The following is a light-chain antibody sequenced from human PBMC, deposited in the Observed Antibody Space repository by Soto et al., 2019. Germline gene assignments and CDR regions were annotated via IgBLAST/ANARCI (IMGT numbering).Light chain of an antibody. V-gene: IGKV3-15*01. CDR1: QSLSSN. J-gene: IGKJ5*01. CDR3: QQYHNWPIT. Sequence: EIVMTLSPATLSVSPGESATLSCRASQSLSSNLASHQEKPGQAPRTLMYDASTRATGISARFSGSGSGTEFTLTICSLQSEDFAVYYCQQYHNWPITFGQGTRLEIK. CDR2: DAS.